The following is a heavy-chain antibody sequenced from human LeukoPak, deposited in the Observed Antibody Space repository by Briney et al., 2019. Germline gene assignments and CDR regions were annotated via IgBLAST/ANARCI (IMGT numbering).Heavy chain of an antibody. V-gene: IGHV4-59*01. CDR3: ARGRWLPNAFDI. D-gene: IGHD5-24*01. CDR1: GDSINSYY. CDR2: IYYSGRT. Sequence: SETLSLTCTVSGDSINSYYWNWIRQPPGKGLEWIGYIYYSGRTDYNPSHKSRVTISVDTSKHQFSMKLKSVTAADTAVYFCARGRWLPNAFDIWGQGTMVTVLS. J-gene: IGHJ3*02.